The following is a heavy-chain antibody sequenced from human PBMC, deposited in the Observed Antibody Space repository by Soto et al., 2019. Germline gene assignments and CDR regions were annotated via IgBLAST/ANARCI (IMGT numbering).Heavy chain of an antibody. CDR3: ARDSRDYGGNSGIDY. Sequence: PSETLSLTCTVSGGSISSGGYYWSWIRQHPGKGLEWIGYIYYSGSTYYNPSLKSRVTISVDTSKNQFSLKLSSVTAADTAVYYCARDSRDYGGNSGIDYWGQGTLVTVSS. J-gene: IGHJ4*02. CDR2: IYYSGST. CDR1: GGSISSGGYY. V-gene: IGHV4-31*03. D-gene: IGHD4-17*01.